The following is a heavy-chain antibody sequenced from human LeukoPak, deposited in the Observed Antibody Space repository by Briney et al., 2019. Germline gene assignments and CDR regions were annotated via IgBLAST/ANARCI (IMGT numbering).Heavy chain of an antibody. CDR3: ARVVGATKGSLFDY. CDR2: ISSSSSYI. Sequence: PGGSLRLSCAASGFTFSSNSMNWVRQAPGKGLEWVSSISSSSSYIYYADSVKGRFTISRDNAKNSLYLQMNSLRAEDTAVYYCARVVGATKGSLFDYWGQGTLVTVSS. CDR1: GFTFSSNS. V-gene: IGHV3-21*01. D-gene: IGHD1-26*01. J-gene: IGHJ4*02.